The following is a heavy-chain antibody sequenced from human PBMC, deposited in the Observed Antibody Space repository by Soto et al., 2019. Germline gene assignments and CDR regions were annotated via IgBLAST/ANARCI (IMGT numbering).Heavy chain of an antibody. V-gene: IGHV4-30-4*01. D-gene: IGHD3-3*01. Sequence: PSETLSLTCTVSGGSISSGDYYWSWIRQPPGKGLEWIGYIYYSGSTYYNPSLKSRVTISVDTSKNQFSLKLSSVTAADTAVYYCARGKRLRFLEWLLDWFDPWGQGTLVTVSS. CDR2: IYYSGST. CDR1: GGSISSGDYY. J-gene: IGHJ5*02. CDR3: ARGKRLRFLEWLLDWFDP.